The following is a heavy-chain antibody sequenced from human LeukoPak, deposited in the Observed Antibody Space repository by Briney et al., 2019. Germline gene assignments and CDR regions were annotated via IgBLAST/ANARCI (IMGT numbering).Heavy chain of an antibody. CDR1: GLNFDDSA. CDR2: ISADGGST. CDR3: AKESGKFDY. V-gene: IGHV3-43*02. Sequence: GGSLRLSCVASGLNFDDSAMHWVRHAPGKGLEWVSLISADGGSTFSADSVKGRFSISRDNSKNSLYLQMNTLRSEHTAMYYCAKESGKFDYWGQGTLVAVSS. J-gene: IGHJ4*02.